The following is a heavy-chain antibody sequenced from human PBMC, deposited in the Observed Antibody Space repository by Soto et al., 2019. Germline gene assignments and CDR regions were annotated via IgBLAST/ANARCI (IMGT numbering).Heavy chain of an antibody. CDR1: GGTFSSGG. CDR3: AKDTNSKYLNCLDH. D-gene: IGHD1-1*01. CDR2: ISGSCCST. J-gene: IGHJ5*02. V-gene: IGHV3-23*01. Sequence: VVSLILSCSASGGTFSSGGISWFRQAPVKGLEWVSRISGSCCSTYYADSVKVRLTISIDNSKNTPYLQMNSLRAEETELYYCAKDTNSKYLNCLDHWGQGTLVTVSS.